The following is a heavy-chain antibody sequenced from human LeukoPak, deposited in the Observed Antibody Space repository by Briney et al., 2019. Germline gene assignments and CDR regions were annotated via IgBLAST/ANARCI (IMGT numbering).Heavy chain of an antibody. CDR3: AKNWFGDC. CDR2: ISGSGGNT. D-gene: IGHD3-10*01. CDR1: GFTFSDYG. J-gene: IGHJ4*02. Sequence: GTSLRLSCAASGFTFSDYGMHWVRQAPGKGLEWVSSISGSGGNTFYADSVKGRFTISRDNSKNTLYLQMNSLRAEDTAIYYCAKNWFGDCWGQGTLVAVSS. V-gene: IGHV3-23*01.